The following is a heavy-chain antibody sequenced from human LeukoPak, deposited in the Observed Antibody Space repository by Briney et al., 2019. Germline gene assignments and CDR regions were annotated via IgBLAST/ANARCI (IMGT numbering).Heavy chain of an antibody. V-gene: IGHV4-59*12. CDR2: IYYSGST. Sequence: SETLSLTCTVSGGSISSYYWSWIRQPPGKGLEWIGYIYYSGSTNYNPSLKSRVTISVDTSKNQFSLKLSSVTAADTAVYYCARVRDYGDSYYFDYWGQGTLVTVSS. D-gene: IGHD4-17*01. CDR3: ARVRDYGDSYYFDY. CDR1: GGSISSYY. J-gene: IGHJ4*02.